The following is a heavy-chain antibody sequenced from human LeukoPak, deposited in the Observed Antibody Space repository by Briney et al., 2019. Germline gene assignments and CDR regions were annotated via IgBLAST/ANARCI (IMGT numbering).Heavy chain of an antibody. D-gene: IGHD6-19*01. Sequence: GESLKISCQGSGHTFNNYWIGWVRQMPGKGLEWMGIIYPGDSDTRYSPSFQGQVTISADKSISTAYLQWSSLKASDTAMYYCARLGGSSGWFAVDYWGQGTLVTVSS. V-gene: IGHV5-51*01. CDR2: IYPGDSDT. CDR1: GHTFNNYW. J-gene: IGHJ4*02. CDR3: ARLGGSSGWFAVDY.